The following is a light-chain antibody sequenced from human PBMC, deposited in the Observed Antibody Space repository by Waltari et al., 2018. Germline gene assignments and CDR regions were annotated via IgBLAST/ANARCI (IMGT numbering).Light chain of an antibody. V-gene: IGLV2-11*01. CDR1: SSDVGGYNY. CDR3: CSYAGSYTWV. CDR2: DVS. Sequence: QSALTQPRSVSGSPGQSVTISCTGTSSDVGGYNYVSWYQQHPGKAPKLIIYDVSKRPSGVPDRFSGSKSGNMASLTISGLQADIEADYYCCSYAGSYTWVFGGGTKLTVL. J-gene: IGLJ3*02.